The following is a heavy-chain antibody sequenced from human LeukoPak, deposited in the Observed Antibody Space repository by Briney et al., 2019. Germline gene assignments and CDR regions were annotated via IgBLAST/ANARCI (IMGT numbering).Heavy chain of an antibody. CDR3: AKGLVSAIQYPFDF. V-gene: IGHV3-23*01. CDR1: GFTFSSYA. CDR2: IIGSGDST. Sequence: GGSLRLSCAASGFTFSSYAMSWVRQAPGKGLEWVSLIIGSGDSTYYADSVKGRFTLSRDNSKNTLYLQMSSLRAEDTAIYYCAKGLVSAIQYPFDFWGQGTLVTVSS. D-gene: IGHD2-2*01. J-gene: IGHJ4*02.